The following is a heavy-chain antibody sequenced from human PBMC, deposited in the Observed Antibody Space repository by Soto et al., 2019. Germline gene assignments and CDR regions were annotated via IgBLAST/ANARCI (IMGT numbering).Heavy chain of an antibody. D-gene: IGHD4-4*01. V-gene: IGHV5-51*01. CDR3: ARHISNSRYNYSARAV. CDR2: IYPGDSDT. J-gene: IGHJ6*02. Sequence: GESLKISCKGSGYSFTSYWIGWVRQMPGKGLEWIGIIYPGDSDTRCSPSFQGQVTISADKATNSADLQWNTLRASDTAMYYCARHISNSRYNYSARAVGGQGPTVPVSS. CDR1: GYSFTSYW.